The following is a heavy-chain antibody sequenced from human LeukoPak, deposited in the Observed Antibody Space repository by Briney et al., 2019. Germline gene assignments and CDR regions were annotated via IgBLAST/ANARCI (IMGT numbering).Heavy chain of an antibody. J-gene: IGHJ6*03. V-gene: IGHV3-23*01. Sequence: QTGGSLRLSCAASGFTFSSQGMSWVRQAPGKGLEWVSAITGSGSITYYSDSVKGRFTISRDNSKNTVYLQLNSLRVEDTAVYYCAKDLRVIVVTYYMDVWGKGTTVTVSS. CDR3: AKDLRVIVVTYYMDV. CDR1: GFTFSSQG. CDR2: ITGSGSIT. D-gene: IGHD2-2*01.